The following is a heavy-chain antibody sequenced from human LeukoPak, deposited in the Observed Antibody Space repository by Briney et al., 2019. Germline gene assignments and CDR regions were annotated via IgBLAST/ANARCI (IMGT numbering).Heavy chain of an antibody. J-gene: IGHJ4*02. CDR1: GFTFSDYY. CDR2: ISSSGSTI. V-gene: IGHV3-11*01. CDR3: ARVSSSWYQDFDY. D-gene: IGHD6-13*01. Sequence: PGGPLRLSCAASGFTFSDYYMSWIRQAPGKGLEWVSYISSSGSTIYYADSVKGRFTISRDNAKNSLYLQMNSLRAEDTAVYYCARVSSSWYQDFDYWGQGTLVTVSS.